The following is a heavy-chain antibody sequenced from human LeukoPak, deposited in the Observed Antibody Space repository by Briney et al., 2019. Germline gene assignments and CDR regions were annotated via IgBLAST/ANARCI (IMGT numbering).Heavy chain of an antibody. CDR3: ARGREIVVVPAAMGDWFDP. J-gene: IGHJ5*02. D-gene: IGHD2-2*01. V-gene: IGHV1-18*01. CDR1: GCTFTSYG. CDR2: ISAYNGNT. Sequence: ASVKVSCKASGCTFTSYGISWVRQAPGQGLEWMGWISAYNGNTNYAQKLQGRVTMTTDTSTSTAYMELRSLRSDDTAVYYCARGREIVVVPAAMGDWFDPWGQGTLVTVSS.